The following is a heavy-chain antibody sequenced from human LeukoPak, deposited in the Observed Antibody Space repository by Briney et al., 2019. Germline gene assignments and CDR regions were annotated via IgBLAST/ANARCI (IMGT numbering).Heavy chain of an antibody. CDR3: AREGGNNGFDY. CDR1: GYTFTKYY. V-gene: IGHV1-46*01. J-gene: IGHJ4*02. D-gene: IGHD1-14*01. CDR2: INPSSGSA. Sequence: GASVKVSCKASGYTFTKYYMHWVRQAPGQGLEGMGIINPSSGSASYTQKFQGRVTLTRDTSTSTVYMELSSLRSEDTAVHYCAREGGNNGFDYWGQGTLVTVSS.